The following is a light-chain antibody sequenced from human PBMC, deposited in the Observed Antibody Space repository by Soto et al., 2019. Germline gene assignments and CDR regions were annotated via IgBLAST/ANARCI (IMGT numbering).Light chain of an antibody. CDR1: QGISSY. Sequence: IQLTQSPSSLSASVGDRVTITCRASQGISSYLAWYQQKPGRAPKLLIYAASTLQSGVPSRFSGSGSGTDFTLTISSLQPEDFATYYCHQLNGYPRTFGQGTKVEIK. CDR3: HQLNGYPRT. V-gene: IGKV1-9*01. CDR2: AAS. J-gene: IGKJ1*01.